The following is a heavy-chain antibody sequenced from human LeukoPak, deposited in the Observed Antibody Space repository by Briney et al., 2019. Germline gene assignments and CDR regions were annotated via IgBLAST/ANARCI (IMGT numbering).Heavy chain of an antibody. D-gene: IGHD2-15*01. Sequence: PGGSLRLSCAASGFTFSSYAMSWVRQAPGKGLEWVAVIWYDGSNKYYADSVKGRFTISRDNFKNTLYLQMNSLRAEDTAVYYCTRLGTGWSIDYWGQGTVVTVSS. CDR1: GFTFSSYA. J-gene: IGHJ4*02. CDR3: TRLGTGWSIDY. V-gene: IGHV3-33*08. CDR2: IWYDGSNK.